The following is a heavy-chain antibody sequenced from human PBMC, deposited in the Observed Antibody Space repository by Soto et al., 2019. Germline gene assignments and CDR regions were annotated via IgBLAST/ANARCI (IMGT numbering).Heavy chain of an antibody. D-gene: IGHD3-22*01. CDR2: IFPSDSDT. V-gene: IGHV5-51*01. J-gene: IGHJ5*02. CDR1: GYRFTSYW. Sequence: GESLKISCRTSGYRFTSYWIAWVRQMPGKGLEWMGIIFPSDSDTRYSPSFQGQVTISADRSTSTVFLQWASLKASDTAVYFCARKDKSGYFNVFAPWGQGTLVLVSA. CDR3: ARKDKSGYFNVFAP.